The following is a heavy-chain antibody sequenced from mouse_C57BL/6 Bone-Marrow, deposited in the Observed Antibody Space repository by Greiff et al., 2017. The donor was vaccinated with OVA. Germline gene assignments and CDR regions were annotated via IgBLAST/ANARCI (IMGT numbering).Heavy chain of an antibody. V-gene: IGHV5-6*01. CDR2: ISSGGSYT. CDR3: ARQGPVAY. J-gene: IGHJ3*01. CDR1: GFTFSSYG. Sequence: VQLKESGGDLVKPGGSLKLSCAASGFTFSSYGMSWVRQTPDKRLEWVATISSGGSYTYYPASVKGRFTISRDNAKNTLYLQMSRLKSEDTAMYYCARQGPVAYWGQGTLVTVSA. D-gene: IGHD3-3*01.